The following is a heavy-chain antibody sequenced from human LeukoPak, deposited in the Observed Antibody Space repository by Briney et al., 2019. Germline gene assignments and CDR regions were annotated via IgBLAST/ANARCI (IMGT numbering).Heavy chain of an antibody. CDR2: ISGSGGST. D-gene: IGHD4-17*01. V-gene: IGHV3-23*01. J-gene: IGHJ4*02. Sequence: GGSLRLSCAASGFTFSSYAMSWVRQAPGKGLEWVSAISGSGGSTYYADSVKGRFTISRDNSKNTLYLQMNSLRAEDTAVYYCARVFSGYGDSIDYWGQGTLVTVSS. CDR3: ARVFSGYGDSIDY. CDR1: GFTFSSYA.